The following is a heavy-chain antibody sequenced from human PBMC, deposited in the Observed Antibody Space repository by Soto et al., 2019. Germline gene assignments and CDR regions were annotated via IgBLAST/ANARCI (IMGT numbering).Heavy chain of an antibody. Sequence: SETLSLTCAVYGGSFSGYYWSWIRQPPGKGLEWIGEINHSGSTNYNPSLKSRVTISGDTSKNQFSLKLSSVTAADTAVYYCARTVPAATYYYYGMDVWGQGTTVTVS. CDR2: INHSGST. V-gene: IGHV4-34*01. CDR3: ARTVPAATYYYYGMDV. D-gene: IGHD2-2*01. CDR1: GGSFSGYY. J-gene: IGHJ6*02.